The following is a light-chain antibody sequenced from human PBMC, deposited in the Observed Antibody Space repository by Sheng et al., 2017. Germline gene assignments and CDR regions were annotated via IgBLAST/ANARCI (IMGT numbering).Light chain of an antibody. V-gene: IGKV1-5*03. CDR3: QEYASYSWT. CDR2: RAS. J-gene: IGKJ1*01. Sequence: DIQLTQSPSTMSASVGDRVTITCRASESISAWLAWYQQKPGKAPKLLIYRASSLESGVPSRFSGSASGTEFTFTISSLQPDDAATYYCQEYASYSWTFGQGTEGGNKT. CDR1: ESISAW.